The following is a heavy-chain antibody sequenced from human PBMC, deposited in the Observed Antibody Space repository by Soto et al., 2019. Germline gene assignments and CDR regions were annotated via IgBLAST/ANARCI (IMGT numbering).Heavy chain of an antibody. J-gene: IGHJ5*02. D-gene: IGHD3-3*01. V-gene: IGHV1-3*01. CDR3: ARVGTLFGAVITWFDP. CDR1: GYTFTSYA. CDR2: MNAGNGNT. Sequence: GASVKVSCKASGYTFTSYAMHWVRQAPGQRLEWMGWMNAGNGNTKYSQKFQGRVTITRDTSASTAYMELSSLRSEDTAVYYCARVGTLFGAVITWFDPWGQGTMGTVSS.